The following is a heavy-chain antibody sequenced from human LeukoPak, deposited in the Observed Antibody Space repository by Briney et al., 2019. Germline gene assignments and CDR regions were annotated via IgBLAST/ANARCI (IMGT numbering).Heavy chain of an antibody. V-gene: IGHV5-51*01. D-gene: IGHD3-9*01. CDR3: ARLNDILTGPFDY. CDR2: IDPSDSET. CDR1: GYSFTKYW. J-gene: IGHJ4*02. Sequence: GESLKISCKGSGYSFTKYWIGWVRQMPGKGLEWMGNIDPSDSETRHSPSFQGQVTISVDKPISTAYLQWNSLKASDTAVYYCARLNDILTGPFDYWGQGTLVTVSS.